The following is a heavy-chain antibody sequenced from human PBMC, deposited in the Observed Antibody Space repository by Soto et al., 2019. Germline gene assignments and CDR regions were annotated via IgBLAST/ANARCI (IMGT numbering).Heavy chain of an antibody. CDR2: ISDSGGTS. CDR1: GFIFINYV. D-gene: IGHD1-26*01. CDR3: AKRPRALLTFDY. Sequence: GGSLRLSCAASGFIFINYVMSWVLQAPGKGLEWVSSISDSGGTSYYADSVKGRFTISRDNSKNTLYLQMNSLRAEDTAIYYCAKRPRALLTFDYWGQGTLVTVSS. V-gene: IGHV3-23*01. J-gene: IGHJ4*02.